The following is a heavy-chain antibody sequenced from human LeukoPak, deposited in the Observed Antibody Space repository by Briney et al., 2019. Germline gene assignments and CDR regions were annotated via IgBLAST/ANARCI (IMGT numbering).Heavy chain of an antibody. Sequence: GGSLRLSCAASGFTFSSYGIHWVHQAPGKGLEWVTFIRYDGSNKYYADSVKGRFTISRDNAKNSLYLQMNSLRAEDTAIYYCARDSNNYYFGYFDYWGQGTLVTVSS. CDR1: GFTFSSYG. V-gene: IGHV3-30*02. CDR2: IRYDGSNK. D-gene: IGHD3-22*01. J-gene: IGHJ4*02. CDR3: ARDSNNYYFGYFDY.